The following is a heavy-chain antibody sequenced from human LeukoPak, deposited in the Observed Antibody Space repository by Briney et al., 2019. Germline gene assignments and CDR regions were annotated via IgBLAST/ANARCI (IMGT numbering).Heavy chain of an antibody. V-gene: IGHV4-38-2*01. CDR2: IYHSGST. Sequence: PSETLSLTCAVSGYSISSGYYWGWIRQPPGKGLEWIGSIYHSGSTYYDPSLKSRVTISVDTSKNQFSLKLSSVTAADTAVYYCARASEYSSSPPDYWGQGTLVTVSS. CDR1: GYSISSGYY. D-gene: IGHD6-6*01. J-gene: IGHJ4*02. CDR3: ARASEYSSSPPDY.